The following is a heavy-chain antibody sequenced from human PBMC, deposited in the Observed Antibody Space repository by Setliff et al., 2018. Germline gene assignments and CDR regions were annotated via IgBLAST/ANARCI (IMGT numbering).Heavy chain of an antibody. V-gene: IGHV4-4*08. J-gene: IGHJ4*02. CDR2: IYTRGST. CDR3: ARLSGYLFDW. D-gene: IGHD3-22*01. CDR1: GGSISSYY. Sequence: LSLTCSVSGGSISSYYWSWIRQPPGKGLEWIGYIYTRGSTNYNPSLQSRVTISVDTSKNQFSLKLSSVTAADTAVFYCARLSGYLFDWWGQGSLVTVSS.